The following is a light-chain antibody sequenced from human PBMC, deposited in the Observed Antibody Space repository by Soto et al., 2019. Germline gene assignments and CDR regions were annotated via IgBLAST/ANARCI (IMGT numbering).Light chain of an antibody. V-gene: IGLV2-14*01. J-gene: IGLJ2*01. CDR1: SSDVGGYNY. Sequence: QSALTQPASVSGSPGHSITISCTGTSSDVGGYNYVSWYQQHPGKAPKLMIYEVSNRPSGVSNRFSGSKSGNTASLTISGLQAEDEADYYCSSYTSSSTLAVVFGGGTKLTVL. CDR2: EVS. CDR3: SSYTSSSTLAVV.